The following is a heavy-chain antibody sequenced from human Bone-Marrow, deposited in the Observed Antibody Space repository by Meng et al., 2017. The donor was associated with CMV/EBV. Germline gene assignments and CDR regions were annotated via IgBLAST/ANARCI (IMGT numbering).Heavy chain of an antibody. D-gene: IGHD2-2*02. Sequence: ASVKVSCKASGYTFTSYYMHWVRQAPGQGLEWMGIINPSGGSTSYAQKFQGRVTMTRDTSTSTVYMELSSLRSEDTAVHYCARDQSVGDIVVVPAAIMDYWGQGTLVTVSS. CDR3: ARDQSVGDIVVVPAAIMDY. CDR2: INPSGGST. J-gene: IGHJ4*02. CDR1: GYTFTSYY. V-gene: IGHV1-46*01.